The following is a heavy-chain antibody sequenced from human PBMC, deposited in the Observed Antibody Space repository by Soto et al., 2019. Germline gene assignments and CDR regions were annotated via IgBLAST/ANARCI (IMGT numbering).Heavy chain of an antibody. V-gene: IGHV4-39*01. CDR1: GGSFSDSNYY. Sequence: PSETLSLTCTVSGGSFSDSNYYWVWIRRPPGKGLEWIGSIYYDGNTYFNPSLKSRGTISVDTSKDQFSLSLSSVTAADTAVYYCARRAHMADPCWGQGTLVTVSS. J-gene: IGHJ4*02. CDR3: ARRAHMADPC. D-gene: IGHD2-21*01. CDR2: IYYDGNT.